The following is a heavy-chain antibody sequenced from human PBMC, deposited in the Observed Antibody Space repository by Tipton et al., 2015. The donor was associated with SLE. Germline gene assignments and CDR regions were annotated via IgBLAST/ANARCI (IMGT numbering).Heavy chain of an antibody. Sequence: SLRLSCAGSGFTFSNHAMSWVRQAPGKGLEWVSSTSASGGTTFYAKSVQGRFTISRDNSKNTLFLQMNSLRAEDTAVYYCAREYVGSGPDYWGQGTLVTVSS. CDR3: AREYVGSGPDY. D-gene: IGHD3-16*01. CDR2: TSASGGTT. J-gene: IGHJ4*02. CDR1: GFTFSNHA. V-gene: IGHV3-23*01.